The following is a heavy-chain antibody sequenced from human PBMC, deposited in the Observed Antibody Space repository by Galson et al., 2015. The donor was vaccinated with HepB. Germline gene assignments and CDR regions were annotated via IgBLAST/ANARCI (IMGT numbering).Heavy chain of an antibody. Sequence: SVKVSCKASGYTFTSYAMHWVRQAPGQRLEWMGWINAGNGNTKYSQKFQGRVTITRDTSASTAYMELSSLRSEDTAVYYCARAEGAAGPRYWDYFDYWGQGTLVTVSS. V-gene: IGHV1-3*01. CDR1: GYTFTSYA. J-gene: IGHJ4*02. CDR2: INAGNGNT. D-gene: IGHD2-8*02. CDR3: ARAEGAAGPRYWDYFDY.